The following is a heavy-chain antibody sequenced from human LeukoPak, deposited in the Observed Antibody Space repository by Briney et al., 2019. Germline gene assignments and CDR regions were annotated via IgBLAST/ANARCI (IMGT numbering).Heavy chain of an antibody. CDR3: ARVDDY. V-gene: IGHV4-61*01. Sequence: PSETLSLTCTVSGGSVSSGSYYWSWIRQPPGEGLEWIGEINHRRSTNYNPSLKSRVTISVDTSKNQFSLKMSSVTAADTAVYYCARVDDYWSQGTLVTVSS. CDR1: GGSVSSGSYY. CDR2: INHRRST. J-gene: IGHJ4*02.